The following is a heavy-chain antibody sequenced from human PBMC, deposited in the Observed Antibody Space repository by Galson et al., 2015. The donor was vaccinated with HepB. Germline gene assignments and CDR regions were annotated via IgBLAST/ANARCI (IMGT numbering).Heavy chain of an antibody. Sequence: SLRLSCAASGFTFRRYGIHWVRQAPGKGLEWVAAIQSDGSIEYHADSVRGRFTISRDDSKSTVYLQMNRLSAGDTALYHCARDLSYGSLDDWGQGTAVTVSS. J-gene: IGHJ4*01. CDR3: ARDLSYGSLDD. D-gene: IGHD3-16*02. V-gene: IGHV3-33*08. CDR1: GFTFRRYG. CDR2: IQSDGSIE.